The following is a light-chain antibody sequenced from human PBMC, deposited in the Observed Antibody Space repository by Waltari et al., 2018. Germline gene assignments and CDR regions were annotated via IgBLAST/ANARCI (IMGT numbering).Light chain of an antibody. CDR3: SSYTASSTWV. Sequence: QSALTQPASVSGSPGQSISISCTGTSSDIGVYNYVSWFQQYPGKAPKLMIYEVTNRPSGVSDRVSGSKSDNTASLTISGLQAEDEADYYCSSYTASSTWVFGGGTKLSVL. V-gene: IGLV2-14*01. CDR1: SSDIGVYNY. CDR2: EVT. J-gene: IGLJ3*02.